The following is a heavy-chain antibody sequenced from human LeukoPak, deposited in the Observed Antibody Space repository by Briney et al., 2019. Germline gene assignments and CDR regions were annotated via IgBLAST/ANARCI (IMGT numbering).Heavy chain of an antibody. CDR2: ISAYNGNT. Sequence: GASVKVSCKASGYTFTSYGISRVRQAPGQGLEWMGWISAYNGNTNYAQKLQGRVTMTTDTSTSTAYMELRSLRSDDTAVYYCARDSPWSEAEQWLVRFDYWGQGTLVTVSS. CDR1: GYTFTSYG. J-gene: IGHJ4*02. V-gene: IGHV1-18*04. D-gene: IGHD6-19*01. CDR3: ARDSPWSEAEQWLVRFDY.